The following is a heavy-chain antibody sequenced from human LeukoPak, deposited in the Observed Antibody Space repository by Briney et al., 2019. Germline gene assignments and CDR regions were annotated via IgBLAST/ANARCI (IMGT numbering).Heavy chain of an antibody. J-gene: IGHJ4*02. CDR3: AKGYCTNGVCSNFDY. Sequence: GRSLRLSCAASGFTFDDYAMHWARQAPGKGLEWVSGISWNSGSIGYADSVKGRFTISRDNAKNSLYLQMNSLRAEDTALYYCAKGYCTNGVCSNFDYWGQGTLVTVSS. V-gene: IGHV3-9*01. CDR1: GFTFDDYA. D-gene: IGHD2-8*01. CDR2: ISWNSGSI.